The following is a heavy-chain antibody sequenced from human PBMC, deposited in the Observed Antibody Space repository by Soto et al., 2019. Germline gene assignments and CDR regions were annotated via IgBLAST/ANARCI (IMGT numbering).Heavy chain of an antibody. Sequence: SETLSLTCTVSGDSISTYYWTWIRQPPGKGLEWIGYIYNSASTKYNPSLKSRVAISVDTSKNQFSLKLSSVTAADTAVYYCARGSFDYIWGSPTPYFDPWGQGALVTVSS. CDR2: IYNSAST. CDR3: ARGSFDYIWGSPTPYFDP. J-gene: IGHJ5*02. V-gene: IGHV4-59*01. D-gene: IGHD3-16*01. CDR1: GDSISTYY.